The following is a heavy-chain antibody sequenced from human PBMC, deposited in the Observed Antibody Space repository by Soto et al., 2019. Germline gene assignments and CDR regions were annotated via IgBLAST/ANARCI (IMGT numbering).Heavy chain of an antibody. CDR3: ARHGSSSSWDFDY. CDR2: IYYSGST. V-gene: IGHV4-59*08. J-gene: IGHJ4*02. CDR1: GGSISSYY. Sequence: SETLSLTCTVSGGSISSYYWSWIRQPPGKGLEWIGYIYYSGSTNYNPSLKSRVTISVDTSKNQFSLKLSSVTAADTAVYYCARHGSSSSWDFDYWGQGTLVTVSS. D-gene: IGHD6-6*01.